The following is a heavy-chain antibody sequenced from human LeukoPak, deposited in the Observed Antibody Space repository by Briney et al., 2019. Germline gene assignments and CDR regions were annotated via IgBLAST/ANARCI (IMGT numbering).Heavy chain of an antibody. D-gene: IGHD2-21*02. CDR3: ALGAYCGGDCYSGAFDM. J-gene: IGHJ3*02. CDR1: GFTFSSYG. V-gene: IGHV3-21*01. Sequence: PGGSLRLSCAASGFTFSSYGMHWVRQAPGKGLEWVSSVSSSSRYIYYADSVKGRFTISRDNAKNSLYLQMNSLRAEDTAVYYCALGAYCGGDCYSGAFDMWGQGTMVTVSS. CDR2: VSSSSRYI.